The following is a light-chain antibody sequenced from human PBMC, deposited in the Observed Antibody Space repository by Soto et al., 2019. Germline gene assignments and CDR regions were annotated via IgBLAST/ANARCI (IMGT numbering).Light chain of an antibody. CDR2: EVS. J-gene: IGLJ1*01. CDR3: SSFTSSSTYV. Sequence: QSVLTQPPSVSGSPGHAVAISCTGTSSDVGSYNRVAWYQQSPGTAPKLMIYEVSNRPSGVPDRFSGSKSGNTASLTISGLHSEDEADYYCSSFTSSSTYVFGTGTKVT. CDR1: SSDVGSYNR. V-gene: IGLV2-18*02.